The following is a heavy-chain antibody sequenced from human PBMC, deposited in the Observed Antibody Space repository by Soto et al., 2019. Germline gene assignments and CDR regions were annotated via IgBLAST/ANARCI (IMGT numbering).Heavy chain of an antibody. Sequence: ASVKVSCKTSGGTFRNYAINWVRQAPGQGLEWMGGIIAMFGTANYPQKFQGRLTITADESTSTGYMQLTSLRSDDTAVYYCVRPGGDGQKVFFNHWGQGTLVTV. CDR1: GGTFRNYA. CDR2: IIAMFGTA. J-gene: IGHJ4*02. D-gene: IGHD3-16*01. CDR3: VRPGGDGQKVFFNH. V-gene: IGHV1-69*13.